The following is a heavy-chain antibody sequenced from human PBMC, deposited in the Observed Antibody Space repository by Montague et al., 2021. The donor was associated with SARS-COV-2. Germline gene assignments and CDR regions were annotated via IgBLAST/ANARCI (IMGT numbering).Heavy chain of an antibody. CDR3: ARGFDY. Sequence: SETLSLTCTVSGGSISSYYWSWLRQPPGKGLEWIGYIHYSGSNNYNPSLKSRVTISVDTPKNQFSLKLSSVTAADTAVYYCARGFDYWGQGTLVTVSS. V-gene: IGHV4-59*12. CDR2: IHYSGSN. CDR1: GGSISSYY. J-gene: IGHJ4*02.